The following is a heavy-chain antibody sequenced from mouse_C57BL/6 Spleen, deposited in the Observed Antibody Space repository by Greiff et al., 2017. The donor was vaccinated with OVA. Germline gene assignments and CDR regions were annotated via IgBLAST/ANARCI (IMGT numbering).Heavy chain of an antibody. V-gene: IGHV4-1*01. CDR1: GIDFSRYW. Sequence: EVNVVESGGGLVQPGGSLKLSCAASGIDFSRYWMSWVRRAPGKGLEWIGEINPDSSTINYAPSLKDKFIISRDNAKNTLYLQMSKVRSEDTALYYCARRIYYGSSLWYFDVWGTGTTVTVSS. D-gene: IGHD1-1*01. CDR3: ARRIYYGSSLWYFDV. J-gene: IGHJ1*03. CDR2: INPDSSTI.